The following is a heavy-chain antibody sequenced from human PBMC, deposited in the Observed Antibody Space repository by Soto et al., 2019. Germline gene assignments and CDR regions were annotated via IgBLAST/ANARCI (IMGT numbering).Heavy chain of an antibody. D-gene: IGHD5-18*01. Sequence: EVQLVESGGGLVKPGGSLRLSCAASGFTFSSYSMNWVRQAPGKGLEWVSSISNSSSYRYYADSVKVRFTIARDNAKNSLYLQMNSLRAEDTAVYYCARDQPGYSYGYGLGYWGQGTLVTVSS. V-gene: IGHV3-21*01. J-gene: IGHJ4*02. CDR3: ARDQPGYSYGYGLGY. CDR1: GFTFSSYS. CDR2: ISNSSSYR.